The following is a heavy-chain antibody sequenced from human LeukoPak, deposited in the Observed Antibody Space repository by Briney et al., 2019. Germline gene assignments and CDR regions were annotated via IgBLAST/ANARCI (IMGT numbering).Heavy chain of an antibody. V-gene: IGHV3-7*01. J-gene: IGHJ6*02. Sequence: GGSLRLSCAASGFTFSSYWMSWVRQAPGKGLEWVANIKPDGSEKYYVDSVKSRFTISRDSARNSLCLQMNSLRAEDTAVYFCARGGSLDVWGQGTTVTVSS. CDR1: GFTFSSYW. CDR3: ARGGSLDV. CDR2: IKPDGSEK.